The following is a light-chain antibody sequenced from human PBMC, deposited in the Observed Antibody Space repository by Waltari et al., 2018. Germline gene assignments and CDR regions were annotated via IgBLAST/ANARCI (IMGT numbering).Light chain of an antibody. V-gene: IGKV2-24*01. CDR1: QSLEHKDGNTY. CDR2: KLN. CDR3: MQVKQLPHT. J-gene: IGKJ1*01. Sequence: DIVMTQTPLSLPVTLGQPASISCMSSQSLEHKDGNTYLSWLQERPGQPPRLLIFKLNARMLGVPDRFSGCGSGTNFTLTIIRVEAEDVSFYYCMQVKQLPHTFGQGTRVEVK.